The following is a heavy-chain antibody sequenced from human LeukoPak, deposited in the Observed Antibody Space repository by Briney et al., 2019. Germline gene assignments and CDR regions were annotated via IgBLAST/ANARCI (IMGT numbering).Heavy chain of an antibody. Sequence: SETLSLTCAVYGGSFSGYYWSWIRQPPGKGLEWIGEINHSGSINYNPSLKSRVTISVDTSKNQFSLKLSSVTAADTAVYYCARVNSSGWYNWFDPWGQGTLVTVSS. D-gene: IGHD6-19*01. CDR1: GGSFSGYY. CDR3: ARVNSSGWYNWFDP. V-gene: IGHV4-34*01. J-gene: IGHJ5*02. CDR2: INHSGSI.